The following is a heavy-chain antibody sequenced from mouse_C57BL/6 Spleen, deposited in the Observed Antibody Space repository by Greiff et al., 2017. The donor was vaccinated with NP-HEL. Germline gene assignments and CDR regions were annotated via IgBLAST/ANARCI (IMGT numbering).Heavy chain of an antibody. J-gene: IGHJ4*01. CDR1: GYTFTSYW. CDR2: INPSNGGT. V-gene: IGHV1-53*01. CDR3: ERSLDITTVVGEAMDY. D-gene: IGHD1-1*01. Sequence: QVQLQQPGTELVKPGASVKLSCKASGYTFTSYWMHWVKQRPGQGLEWIGNINPSNGGTNYNEKFKSKATLTVDKSSSTTYMQLSSLTSEDSAVYYCERSLDITTVVGEAMDYWGQGTTVTVSS.